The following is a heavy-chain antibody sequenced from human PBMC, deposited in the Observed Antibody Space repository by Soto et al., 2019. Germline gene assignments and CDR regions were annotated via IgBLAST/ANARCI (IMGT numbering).Heavy chain of an antibody. D-gene: IGHD3-22*01. CDR1: GGSISSTSYY. CDR3: ARLLYDRSGYYYFDY. Sequence: SETLSLTCSFSGGSISSTSYYWGWIRQPPGKGLEWIGSIYYSGSIYHNPSLKSRVSTSVDTSKNQFSLKLSSVTAADTSLYYCARLLYDRSGYYYFDYCGRGTLVTVSS. V-gene: IGHV4-39*01. CDR2: IYYSGSI. J-gene: IGHJ4*02.